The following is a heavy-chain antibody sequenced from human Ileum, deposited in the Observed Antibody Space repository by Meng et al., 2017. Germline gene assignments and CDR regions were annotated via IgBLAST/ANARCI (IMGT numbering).Heavy chain of an antibody. CDR3: ARSERSVYWYFDL. D-gene: IGHD1-26*01. J-gene: IGHJ2*01. V-gene: IGHV4-34*01. CDR1: GGSFSAYY. Sequence: VQLQQWGAGLLRPAETLSLPCGVYGGSFSAYYWTWIRQPPGKGLEWIGEINHSATTYYSPSLMGRVSVSVDTSKNQFSLKLTSVTAADTAVYYCARSERSVYWYFDLWGRGTLVTVSS. CDR2: INHSATT.